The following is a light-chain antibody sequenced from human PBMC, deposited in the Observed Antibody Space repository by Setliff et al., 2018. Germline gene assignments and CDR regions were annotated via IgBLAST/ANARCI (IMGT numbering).Light chain of an antibody. CDR1: TSNIGANYY. Sequence: QSVLTQPPSVSGAPGQRITISCTGSTSNIGANYYVHWYQQLPGKAPKLLIHANMNRPSGVPDRFSASNSGTSASLAISGLQSEDEADYYCAAWDDSLNGPVFGTGTKVTVL. CDR2: ANM. J-gene: IGLJ1*01. V-gene: IGLV1-40*01. CDR3: AAWDDSLNGPV.